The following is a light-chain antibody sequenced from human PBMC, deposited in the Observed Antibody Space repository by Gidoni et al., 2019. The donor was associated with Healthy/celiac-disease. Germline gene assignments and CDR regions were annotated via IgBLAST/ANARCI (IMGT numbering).Light chain of an antibody. J-gene: IGLJ3*02. CDR3: SSYTSSSTLE. CDR1: SSDVGGSNY. CDR2: EVS. V-gene: IGLV2-14*01. Sequence: QSALTQSALVSGSPGQSITISCTGTSSDVGGSNYVSWYQQHPGNAPKLMMYEVSNRPSGVSNRFSGSKSGNTASLTISGLQAEDEADYYCSSYTSSSTLEFGGGTKLTVL.